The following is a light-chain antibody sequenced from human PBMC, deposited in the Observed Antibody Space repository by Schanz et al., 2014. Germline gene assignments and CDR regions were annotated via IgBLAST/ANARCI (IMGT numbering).Light chain of an antibody. CDR3: QQSYSTPWT. CDR1: QNINTW. CDR2: DAS. J-gene: IGKJ1*01. V-gene: IGKV1-5*01. Sequence: DIQMTQSPSTLSASVGDRVTISCRASQNINTWLAWYQQKPGKAPKLLISDASSLESGVPSRFSGSGSGTDFTLTITSLQPEDFATYYCQQSYSTPWTFGQGTKVEIK.